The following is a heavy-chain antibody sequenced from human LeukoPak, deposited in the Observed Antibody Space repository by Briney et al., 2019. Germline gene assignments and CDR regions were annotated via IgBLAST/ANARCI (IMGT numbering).Heavy chain of an antibody. J-gene: IGHJ4*02. D-gene: IGHD6-6*01. CDR3: ARVGGNEAARPMGYYFDY. V-gene: IGHV4-34*01. CDR1: GGSFSGYY. Sequence: PSETLSLTCAVYGGSFSGYYWSWIRQPPGKGLEWIGEINHSGSTNYNPSLKSRVTISVDTSKNQFSLKLSSVTAADTAVYYCARVGGNEAARPMGYYFDYWGQGTQVTVSS. CDR2: INHSGST.